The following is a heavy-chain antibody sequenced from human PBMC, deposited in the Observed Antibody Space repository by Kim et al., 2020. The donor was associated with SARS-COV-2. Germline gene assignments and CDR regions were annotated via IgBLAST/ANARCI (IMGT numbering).Heavy chain of an antibody. CDR2: IGGSGGST. CDR3: AKDKRWEPED. J-gene: IGHJ4*02. V-gene: IGHV3-23*01. D-gene: IGHD1-26*01. Sequence: GGSLRLSCAASGFTFSSYAMSWVRQAPGKGLEWVSSIGGSGGSTYFADSVKGRFTISRDNSKNKLYLQMNSLRAEDTAVYYCAKDKRWEPEDWGQGTLVTVSS. CDR1: GFTFSSYA.